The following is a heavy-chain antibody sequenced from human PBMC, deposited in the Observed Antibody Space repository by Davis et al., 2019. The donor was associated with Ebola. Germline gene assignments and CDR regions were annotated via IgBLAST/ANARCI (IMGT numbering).Heavy chain of an antibody. D-gene: IGHD4-17*01. CDR1: GFTFSSYA. CDR3: AKCDYGDYGIDY. Sequence: GESLKISCAASGFTFSSYAMSWVRQAPGKGLEWVSAISGSGGSTYYADSVKGRFTISRDNSKNTLYLQMNSLRAEDTAVYYCAKCDYGDYGIDYWGPGNPGHRLL. J-gene: IGHJ4*02. CDR2: ISGSGGST. V-gene: IGHV3-23*01.